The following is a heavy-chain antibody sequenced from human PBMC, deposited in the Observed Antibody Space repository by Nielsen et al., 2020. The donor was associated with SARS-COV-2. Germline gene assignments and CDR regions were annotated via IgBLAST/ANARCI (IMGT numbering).Heavy chain of an antibody. D-gene: IGHD6-19*01. CDR1: GFTFSSYE. CDR2: ISYDGSNK. Sequence: GESLKISCAASGFTFSSYEMNWVRQAPGKGLEWVAVISYDGSNKYYADSVKGRFTISRDNSKNTLYLQMNSLRAEDTAVYYCARGTIAVAGTDYWGQGTLVTVSS. V-gene: IGHV3-30*04. CDR3: ARGTIAVAGTDY. J-gene: IGHJ4*02.